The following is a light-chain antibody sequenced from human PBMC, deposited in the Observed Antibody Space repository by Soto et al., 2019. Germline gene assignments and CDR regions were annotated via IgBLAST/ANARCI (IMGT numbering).Light chain of an antibody. CDR1: QSITNW. Sequence: DIQMTQSPSTLSASVGDRVTITCRACQSITNWVAWYQQKVGRAPKLLLYDASTLETGVPSRFSGSGSGTEFTLTISSLQPDDFATYYCQQYKIYSQTFGQGTRVEIK. CDR3: QQYKIYSQT. J-gene: IGKJ1*01. V-gene: IGKV1-5*01. CDR2: DAS.